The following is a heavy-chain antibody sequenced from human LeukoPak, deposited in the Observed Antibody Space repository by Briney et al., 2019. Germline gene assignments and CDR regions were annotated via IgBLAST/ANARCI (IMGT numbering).Heavy chain of an antibody. D-gene: IGHD3-22*01. CDR1: GFTSSSYA. CDR2: ISGSGGST. CDR3: AKDRTLYYYDSSGYYPKAFDY. Sequence: GGSLRLSCAASGFTSSSYAMSWVRQAPGKGLEWVSAISGSGGSTYYADSVKGRFTISRDNSKNTLYLQMNSLRAEDTAVYYCAKDRTLYYYDSSGYYPKAFDYWGQGTLVTVSS. V-gene: IGHV3-23*01. J-gene: IGHJ4*02.